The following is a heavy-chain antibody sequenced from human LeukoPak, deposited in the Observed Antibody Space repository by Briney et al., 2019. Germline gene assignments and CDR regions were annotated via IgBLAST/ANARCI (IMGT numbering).Heavy chain of an antibody. CDR2: MHPNSGDT. J-gene: IGHJ4*02. CDR3: ARDGEGRTNFDY. CDR1: GYTFTSYY. V-gene: IGHV1-2*02. Sequence: ASVKVSCKASGYTFTSYYIHWVRQAPGQGLEWMTWMHPNSGDTNYAQKFQGRVTMIWDTSISTAYMELSRLRSDDTAVYYCARDGEGRTNFDYWGQGTLITVSS. D-gene: IGHD1-14*01.